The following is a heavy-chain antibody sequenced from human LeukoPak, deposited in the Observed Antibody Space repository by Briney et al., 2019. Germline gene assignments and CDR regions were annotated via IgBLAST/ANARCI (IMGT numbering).Heavy chain of an antibody. CDR3: ARGGIQLEKFDY. D-gene: IGHD5-18*01. CDR2: IIPIFGTA. V-gene: IGHV1-69*06. Sequence: SVKVSCKASGYTFTSYYMHWVRQAPGQGLEWMGGIIPIFGTANYAQKFQGRVTITADKSTSTAYMELSSLRSEDTAVYYCARGGIQLEKFDYWGQGPLVTVSS. J-gene: IGHJ4*02. CDR1: GYTFTSYY.